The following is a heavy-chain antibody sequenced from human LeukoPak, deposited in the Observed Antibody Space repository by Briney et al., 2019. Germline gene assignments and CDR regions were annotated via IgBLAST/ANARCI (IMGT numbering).Heavy chain of an antibody. J-gene: IGHJ5*02. CDR3: ARGGSITMVRANWFDP. V-gene: IGHV1-69*06. Sequence: GASVKVSCKASGGTFSSYAISWVRQAPGQGLEWMGGIIPIFGTANYAQKFQGRVTITADKSTSTAYMELSSLRSDDTAVYYCARGGSITMVRANWFDPWGQGTLVTVSS. D-gene: IGHD3-10*01. CDR1: GGTFSSYA. CDR2: IIPIFGTA.